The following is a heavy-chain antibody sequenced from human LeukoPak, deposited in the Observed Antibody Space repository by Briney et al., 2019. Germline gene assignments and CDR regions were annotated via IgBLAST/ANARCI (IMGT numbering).Heavy chain of an antibody. CDR2: INPNSGGT. CDR1: GYTFTGYY. D-gene: IGHD3-22*01. CDR3: ARKGDSSGYYRYYYYYYMDV. V-gene: IGHV1-2*02. J-gene: IGHJ6*03. Sequence: ASVKVSCKASGYTFTGYYMHWVRQAPGQGLEWMGWINPNSGGTNYAQKFQGRVTMTRDTSISTAYMELSRLRSDDTAVYYCARKGDSSGYYRYYYYYYMDVWGKGTTVTVSS.